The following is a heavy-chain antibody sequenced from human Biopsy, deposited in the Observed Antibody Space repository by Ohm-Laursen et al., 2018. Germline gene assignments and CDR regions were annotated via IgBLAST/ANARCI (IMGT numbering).Heavy chain of an antibody. CDR1: GYTFTGYH. CDR3: ARGLGGYDYWYFDL. V-gene: IGHV1-69*06. D-gene: IGHD5-12*01. CDR2: IMYLYNTT. J-gene: IGHJ2*01. Sequence: SVKVSCKASGYTFTGYHVHWVRQAPGQGLQWMGGIMYLYNTTNYAQKFWDRITVTADKSTNTVYMTLSSLTSEDTAVYFCARGLGGYDYWYFDLWGRGTLVIVSS.